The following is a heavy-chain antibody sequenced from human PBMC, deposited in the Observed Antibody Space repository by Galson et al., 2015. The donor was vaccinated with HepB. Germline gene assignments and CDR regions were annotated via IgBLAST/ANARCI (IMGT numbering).Heavy chain of an antibody. J-gene: IGHJ4*02. V-gene: IGHV3-49*03. CDR2: IRSKAYGATP. CDR3: SRHGPETPVTWYFYDY. CDR1: GFTFSDFA. Sequence: SLRLSCAASGFTFSDFAIDWFRQAPGKGLEWVGFIRSKAYGATPTYAASVEDRFTISRDDSKTIAYLQMNSLKTEDTAMYYCSRHGPETPVTWYFYDYWGQGTLVTVSS. D-gene: IGHD4-17*01.